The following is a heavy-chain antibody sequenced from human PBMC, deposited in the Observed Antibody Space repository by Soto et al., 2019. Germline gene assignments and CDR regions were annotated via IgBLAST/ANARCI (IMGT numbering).Heavy chain of an antibody. J-gene: IGHJ5*02. D-gene: IGHD2-2*01. Sequence: SETLSLTCTVSGGSISSGGYYWSWIRQHPGKGLEWIGYIYYSGSTYYNPSLKSRVTISVDTSKNQFSLKLSSVTAADTAVYYCARVVVVPAAINWFDPWGQGTLVTVSS. CDR3: ARVVVVPAAINWFDP. CDR1: GGSISSGGYY. CDR2: IYYSGST. V-gene: IGHV4-31*03.